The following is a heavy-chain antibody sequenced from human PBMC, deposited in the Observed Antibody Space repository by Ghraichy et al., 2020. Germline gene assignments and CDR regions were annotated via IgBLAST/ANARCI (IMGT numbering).Heavy chain of an antibody. J-gene: IGHJ2*01. D-gene: IGHD3-3*01. CDR2: TYHRSRWYT. CDR3: VRTEWLDYFDL. V-gene: IGHV6-1*01. CDR1: GDSVSSDTAS. Sequence: TLSLTCAISGDSVSSDTASWNWIRQSPSGGLEWLGRTYHRSRWYTDYVVSVKSRMIINPDTSNNQLSLQLSSVTPEDTAVYYCVRTEWLDYFDLWGRGTLVTVSS.